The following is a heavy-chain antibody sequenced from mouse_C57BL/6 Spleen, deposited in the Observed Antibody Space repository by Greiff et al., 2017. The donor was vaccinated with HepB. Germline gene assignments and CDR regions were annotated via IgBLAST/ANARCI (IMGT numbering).Heavy chain of an antibody. CDR2: IYPGDGDT. CDR1: GYAFSSSW. V-gene: IGHV1-82*01. CDR3: ARHGSSYWYFDV. J-gene: IGHJ1*03. D-gene: IGHD1-1*01. Sequence: VQVVESGPELVKPGASVKISCKASGYAFSSSWMNWVKQRPGKGLEWIGRIYPGDGDTNYNGKFKGKATLTADKSSSTAYMQLSSLTSEDSAVYFCARHGSSYWYFDVWGTGTTVTVSS.